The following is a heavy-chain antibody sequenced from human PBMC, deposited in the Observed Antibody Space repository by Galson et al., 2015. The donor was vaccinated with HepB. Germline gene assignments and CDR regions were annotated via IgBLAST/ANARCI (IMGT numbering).Heavy chain of an antibody. D-gene: IGHD5-24*01. CDR1: GYTFTTYH. Sequence: SVKVSCKASGYTFTTYHLHWVRQAPGQGPEWMGIINAGGGGTDYAQRFRGRLIMTRDTSTSTVYMELSSLRSEDTAVYYCSRVETPGVGYFPYWGQGTQVTVSS. J-gene: IGHJ1*01. CDR2: INAGGGGT. CDR3: SRVETPGVGYFPY. V-gene: IGHV1-46*03.